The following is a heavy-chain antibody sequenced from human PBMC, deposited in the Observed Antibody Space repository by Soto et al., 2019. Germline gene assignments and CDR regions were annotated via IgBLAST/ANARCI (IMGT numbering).Heavy chain of an antibody. CDR1: GFTFSGYG. CDR2: IWYDGSNE. CDR3: ARRFSSGWYADY. V-gene: IGHV3-33*01. J-gene: IGHJ4*02. Sequence: QVQLVESGGGVVQPGRSLRLSCAASGFTFSGYGMHWVCQAPGKGLEWVAVIWYDGSNENYADTVKGRFTISRDNSKNTLYLQMNSLRDEDTAVYYCARRFSSGWYADYWGQGTLVTVSS. D-gene: IGHD6-19*01.